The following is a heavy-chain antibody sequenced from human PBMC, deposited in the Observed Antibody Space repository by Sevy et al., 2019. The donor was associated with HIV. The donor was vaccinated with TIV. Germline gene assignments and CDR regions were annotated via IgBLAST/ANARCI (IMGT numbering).Heavy chain of an antibody. CDR2: ISYDGSNK. CDR1: GFTFSSYA. J-gene: IGHJ6*02. V-gene: IGHV3-30-3*01. D-gene: IGHD6-13*01. CDR3: ARESRGSYSSSWYIIGNYYYYGMDV. Sequence: GGSLRLSCAASGFTFSSYAMHWVHQAPGKGLEWVAVISYDGSNKYYADSVKGRFTISRDNSKNTLYLQMNSLRAEDTAVYYCARESRGSYSSSWYIIGNYYYYGMDVWGQGTTVTVSS.